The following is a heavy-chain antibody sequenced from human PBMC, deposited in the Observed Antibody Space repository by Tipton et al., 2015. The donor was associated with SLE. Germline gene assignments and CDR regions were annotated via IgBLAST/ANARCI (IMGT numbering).Heavy chain of an antibody. D-gene: IGHD4-11*01. CDR2: IRYDGSNK. Sequence: SLRLSCAASGFTFSSYGMHWARQAPGKGLEWVAFIRYDGSNKYYADSVKGRFTISRDNSKNTLYLQMNSLRAEDTAVYYCAKVRDYREAFDIWGQGTMVTVSS. V-gene: IGHV3-30*02. J-gene: IGHJ3*02. CDR3: AKVRDYREAFDI. CDR1: GFTFSSYG.